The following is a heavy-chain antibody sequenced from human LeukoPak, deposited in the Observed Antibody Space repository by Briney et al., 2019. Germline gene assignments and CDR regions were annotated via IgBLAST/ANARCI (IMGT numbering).Heavy chain of an antibody. CDR3: AIGDY. CDR2: IYYSGST. Sequence: PSETLSLTCTVPVGSISSYYWSWIRQPPGKGLEWIGYIYYSGSTNYNPSLKSRVTISVDTSKNQYSLKLSSVTAADTAVYYCAIGDYWGQGTLVTVSS. J-gene: IGHJ4*02. V-gene: IGHV4-59*01. CDR1: VGSISSYY.